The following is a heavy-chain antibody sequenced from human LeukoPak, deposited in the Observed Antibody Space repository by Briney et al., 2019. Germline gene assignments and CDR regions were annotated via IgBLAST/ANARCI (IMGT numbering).Heavy chain of an antibody. V-gene: IGHV3-21*01. J-gene: IGHJ4*02. Sequence: GGSLRLSCAASGFTFNRAWMSWVRQAPGKGLEWVSSISSSSSYIYYADSVKGRFTISRDNAKNSLYLQMNSLRAEDTAVYYCASQSIAVYYFDYWGQGTLVTVSS. D-gene: IGHD6-19*01. CDR2: ISSSSSYI. CDR3: ASQSIAVYYFDY. CDR1: GFTFNRAW.